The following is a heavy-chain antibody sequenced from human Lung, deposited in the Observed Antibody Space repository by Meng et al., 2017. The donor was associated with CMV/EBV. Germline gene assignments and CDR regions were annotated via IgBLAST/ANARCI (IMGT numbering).Heavy chain of an antibody. CDR1: DGAITNRNTY. V-gene: IGHV4-39*07. Sequence: RVQERGPDFVKPSETLSPTGTVSDGAITNRNTYWDWIRQPPGKGLEWIGSIYYTGLTYKNPSLKSRVTISVDTSKNQFSLTLTSVTAADTAVYYCAGEHTTSGPPYNWFDPWGQGTLVTVSS. CDR2: IYYTGLT. J-gene: IGHJ5*02. D-gene: IGHD2/OR15-2a*01. CDR3: AGEHTTSGPPYNWFDP.